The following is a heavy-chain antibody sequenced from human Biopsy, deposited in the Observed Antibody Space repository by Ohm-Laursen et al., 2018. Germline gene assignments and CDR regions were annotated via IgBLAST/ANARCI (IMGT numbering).Heavy chain of an antibody. CDR1: GGSIYNFF. J-gene: IGHJ4*02. CDR3: ARVGVGAPSIDYFDS. CDR2: IYYSGST. Sequence: SETLSLTCTVSGGSIYNFFWSWIRQPPGKGLEWIGYIYYSGSTNYNPSLKSRVTISVDRSKNHFSLELSSVTAADTAVCYCARVGVGAPSIDYFDSWGQGALVTVSS. D-gene: IGHD1-26*01. V-gene: IGHV4-59*01.